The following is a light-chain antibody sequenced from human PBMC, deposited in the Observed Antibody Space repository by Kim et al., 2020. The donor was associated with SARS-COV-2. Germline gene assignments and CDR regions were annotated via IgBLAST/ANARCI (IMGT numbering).Light chain of an antibody. Sequence: DTVMTQSLATLSASPGERATLSCRASQSVTSNLAWYQQKPGQAPRLLVYGASTRATGVPTRFSGSGSGTEFALTISSLQSEDFAIYYCRQYNNWPPLTFGGGTRVDIK. J-gene: IGKJ4*01. CDR3: RQYNNWPPLT. CDR1: QSVTSN. V-gene: IGKV3-15*01. CDR2: GAS.